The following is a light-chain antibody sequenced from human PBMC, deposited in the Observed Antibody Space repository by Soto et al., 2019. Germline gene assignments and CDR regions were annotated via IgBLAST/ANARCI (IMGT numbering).Light chain of an antibody. J-gene: IGKJ1*01. CDR3: QQYGSSPRT. Sequence: EIVLTQSPGTLSLSPGERSTLSCISSQSLSSSQLAWYQQKPGQAPRLLIHDASSRATGISDRFTGSGSGTDFTLTITTLEPEDFAVYYCQQYGSSPRTFGLGTKVDIK. CDR1: QSLSSSQ. V-gene: IGKV3-20*01. CDR2: DAS.